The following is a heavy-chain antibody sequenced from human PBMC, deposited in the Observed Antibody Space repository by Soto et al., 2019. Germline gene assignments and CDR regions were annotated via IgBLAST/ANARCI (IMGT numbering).Heavy chain of an antibody. CDR2: IYTSGTT. Sequence: SETLSLTCTVSGHSMSGYCWSWIRQPAGERLEWIGRIYTSGTTDFNPSLKGRVTMSVDTSKNQFSLKLTSVTAADTALYYCAREDYYDTGYYVVWGQGTQVTVSS. CDR1: GHSMSGYC. J-gene: IGHJ4*02. D-gene: IGHD3-9*01. V-gene: IGHV4-4*07. CDR3: AREDYYDTGYYVV.